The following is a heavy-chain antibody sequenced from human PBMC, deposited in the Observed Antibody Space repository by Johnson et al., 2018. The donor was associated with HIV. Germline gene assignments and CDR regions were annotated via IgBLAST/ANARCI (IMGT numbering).Heavy chain of an antibody. CDR3: TTDPFVGATYAFDI. D-gene: IGHD1-26*01. CDR2: IRYDGSNK. J-gene: IGHJ3*02. CDR1: GFTFSSYG. V-gene: IGHV3-30*02. Sequence: QVQLVESGGGLVQPGGSLRLSCAASGFTFSSYGMHWVRQAPGKGLEWVAFIRYDGSNKYYADSVKGRFTISRDNSKNTLYLQMNSLKTEDTAVYYCTTDPFVGATYAFDIWGQGTMVTVSS.